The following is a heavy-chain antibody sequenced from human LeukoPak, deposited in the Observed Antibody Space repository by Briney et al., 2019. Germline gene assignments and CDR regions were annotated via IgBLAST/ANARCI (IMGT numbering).Heavy chain of an antibody. CDR3: AKASGVWFGELFLFDY. Sequence: PGGSLRLSCAASGVTFSSYVMSWVRQAPGEGLEWVSAISGNGGSTYYADSVKGRFTISRDNSKNTLYLQMNSLRAEDTAVYYCAKASGVWFGELFLFDYWGQGTLVTVSS. CDR2: ISGNGGST. V-gene: IGHV3-23*01. CDR1: GVTFSSYV. J-gene: IGHJ4*02. D-gene: IGHD3-10*01.